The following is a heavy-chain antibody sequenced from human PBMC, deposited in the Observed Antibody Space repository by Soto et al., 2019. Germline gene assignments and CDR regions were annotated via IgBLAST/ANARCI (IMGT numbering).Heavy chain of an antibody. CDR1: GGSISSGGSS. V-gene: IGHV4-30-2*01. J-gene: IGHJ5*02. CDR3: ARVRLTDSYNWFDP. Sequence: SETLSLTCAVSGGSISSGGSSWSWIRQPPGKGLEWIGYMSHRGSTYYNPSLKSRVTISVDRSKNQFSLKLTSVTAADTAMYYCARVRLTDSYNWFDPWGQGTLVTVSS. CDR2: MSHRGST. D-gene: IGHD3-3*01.